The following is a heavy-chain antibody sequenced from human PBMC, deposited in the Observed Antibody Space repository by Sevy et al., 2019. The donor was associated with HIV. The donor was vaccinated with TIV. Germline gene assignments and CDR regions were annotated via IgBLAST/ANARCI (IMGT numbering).Heavy chain of an antibody. Sequence: GGSLRLSCAASGFTFSSYDMHWVRQATGKGLEWVSAIGTAGDTYYPGSVKGRFTISRENAKNSLYLQMNSLRAGDTAVYYCARAPRGYCSSTSCYNIHYYYCMDVWGQGTTVTVSS. CDR2: IGTAGDT. J-gene: IGHJ6*02. CDR3: ARAPRGYCSSTSCYNIHYYYCMDV. D-gene: IGHD2-2*02. CDR1: GFTFSSYD. V-gene: IGHV3-13*01.